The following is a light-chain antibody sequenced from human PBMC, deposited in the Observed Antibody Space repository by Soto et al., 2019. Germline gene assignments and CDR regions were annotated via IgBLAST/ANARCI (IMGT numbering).Light chain of an antibody. CDR2: SAS. CDR3: LQHSGYLLT. V-gene: IGKV1-17*01. CDR1: QGVRHD. J-gene: IGKJ4*01. Sequence: DIQMTQSPSSLSASVGDRVTITCRTSQGVRHDLGWYQQKPGKAPKRLIYSASTLQSGVPSGFSGSGSGTEFSLTISSLQPEDFATFYCLQHSGYLLTFGGGTKVEIK.